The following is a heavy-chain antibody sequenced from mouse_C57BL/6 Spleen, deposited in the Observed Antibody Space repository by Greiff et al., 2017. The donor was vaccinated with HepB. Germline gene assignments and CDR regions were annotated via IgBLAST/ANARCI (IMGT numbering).Heavy chain of an antibody. CDR2: IDPSDSYT. V-gene: IGHV1-59*01. D-gene: IGHD4-1*01. CDR3: ARRLWDIGDY. CDR1: GYTFTSYW. Sequence: QVQLQQPGAELVRPGTSVKLSCKASGYTFTSYWMHWVKQRPGQGLEWIGVIDPSDSYTNYNQKFKGKATLTVDTSSSTAYMQLSSLTSEDSAVYYCARRLWDIGDYWAKAPLSQSPQ. J-gene: IGHJ2*01.